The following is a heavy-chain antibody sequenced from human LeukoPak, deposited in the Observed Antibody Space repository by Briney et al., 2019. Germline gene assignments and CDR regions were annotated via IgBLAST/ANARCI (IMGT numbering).Heavy chain of an antibody. J-gene: IGHJ5*02. CDR3: ARGANDSSGYPYNWFDP. Sequence: SETLSLTCAVSGGSISSSNYYWGWIRQPPGKGLEWIGNIYYTGSTYYNPSLTSRVTISVDSSKNHFSLKLTSVTAADTAVYYCARGANDSSGYPYNWFDPWGQGTLVTVSS. CDR2: IYYTGST. CDR1: GGSISSSNYY. V-gene: IGHV4-39*07. D-gene: IGHD3-22*01.